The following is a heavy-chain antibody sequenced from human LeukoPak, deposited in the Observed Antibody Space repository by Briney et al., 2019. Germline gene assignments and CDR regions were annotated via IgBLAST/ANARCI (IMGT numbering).Heavy chain of an antibody. V-gene: IGHV4-31*03. CDR3: ARSPNYYDSSGYPDADAFDI. D-gene: IGHD3-22*01. J-gene: IGHJ3*02. Sequence: SETLSLTCTVSGGSISSGGYYWSWIRQHPGKGLEWIGYIYYSGSTYYNPSLKSRVTISVDTSKNQFSLKLSSVTAADTAVYYCARSPNYYDSSGYPDADAFDIWGQGTMVTVSS. CDR2: IYYSGST. CDR1: GGSISSGGYY.